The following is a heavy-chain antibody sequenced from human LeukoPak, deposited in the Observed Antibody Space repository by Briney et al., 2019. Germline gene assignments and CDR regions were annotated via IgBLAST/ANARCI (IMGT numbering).Heavy chain of an antibody. V-gene: IGHV3-30*18. D-gene: IGHD3-10*01. Sequence: HPGGPLRLSCAASGFTFSNYGMHWVRQAPGKGLEWVAVISHDGTIKYYEDSVKGRFTISRDNSKNTLYLQMNSLRAEDTAVYYCANRGDLDDDYWGQGTLVTVSS. J-gene: IGHJ4*02. CDR3: ANRGDLDDDY. CDR1: GFTFSNYG. CDR2: ISHDGTIK.